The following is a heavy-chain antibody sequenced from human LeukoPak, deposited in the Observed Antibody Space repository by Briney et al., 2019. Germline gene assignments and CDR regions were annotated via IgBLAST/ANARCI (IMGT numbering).Heavy chain of an antibody. J-gene: IGHJ6*03. D-gene: IGHD6-6*01. CDR2: IYYSGST. Sequence: SKTLSLTCTVSGGSISSYYWSWIRQPPGKGLEWIGYIYYSGSTNYNPSLKSRVTISVDTSKNQFSLKLSSVTAADTAVYYCARAGGMGYSSSSGYYYYYMDVWGKGTTVTVSS. V-gene: IGHV4-59*01. CDR1: GGSISSYY. CDR3: ARAGGMGYSSSSGYYYYYMDV.